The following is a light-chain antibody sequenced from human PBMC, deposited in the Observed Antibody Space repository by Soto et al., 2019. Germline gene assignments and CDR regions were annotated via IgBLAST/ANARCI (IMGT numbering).Light chain of an antibody. Sequence: EIVLTQSPGTLSLSPGEGATLSCRASQGVSSSCLAWYQQKPGQAPRLLIYGASSRATDVPDRFIGSGSGTDFTLTISSLEPEDFAVYYCQQYSISPQTFGQGTTVDIK. V-gene: IGKV3-20*01. CDR2: GAS. J-gene: IGKJ1*01. CDR3: QQYSISPQT. CDR1: QGVSSSC.